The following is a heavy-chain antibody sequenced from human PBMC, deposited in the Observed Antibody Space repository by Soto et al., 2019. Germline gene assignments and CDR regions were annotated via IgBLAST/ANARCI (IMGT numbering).Heavy chain of an antibody. D-gene: IGHD6-13*01. J-gene: IGHJ4*02. CDR2: ISAYNRNT. V-gene: IGHV1-18*01. CDR1: GYTFTSYG. CDR3: ARDIAAAADFDY. Sequence: QVQLVQSGAEVKKPGASVKVSCKASGYTFTSYGISWVRQAPGQGLEWMGWISAYNRNTNYAQKLQGRVTMTTDTSTSTADMKLMSLRSYDTAVYYCARDIAAAADFDYWGQGTLVTVSS.